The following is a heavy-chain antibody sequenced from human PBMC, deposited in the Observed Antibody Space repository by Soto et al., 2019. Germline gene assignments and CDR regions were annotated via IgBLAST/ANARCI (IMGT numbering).Heavy chain of an antibody. D-gene: IGHD2-8*02. CDR1: GGTFSSYT. J-gene: IGHJ2*01. CDR2: IIPILGIA. Sequence: SVKVSCKASGGTFSSYTISWVRQAPGQGLEWMGRIIPILGIANYAQKFQGRVTITADKSTSTAYMELSSLRSEDTAVYYCARDPAGDWYFDLWGRGTLVTVSS. V-gene: IGHV1-69*04. CDR3: ARDPAGDWYFDL.